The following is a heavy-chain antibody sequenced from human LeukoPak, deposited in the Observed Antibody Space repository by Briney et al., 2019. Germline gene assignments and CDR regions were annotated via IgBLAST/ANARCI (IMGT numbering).Heavy chain of an antibody. J-gene: IGHJ5*02. Sequence: SETLSLTCAVSGGSISGYYWSWIRQPAGKGLEWIGRIYTSGSTNYNPSLKSRVTMSVDTSKNQFSLKLSSVTAADTAVYYCARAEGYDILTGPDNWFDPWGQGTLVTVSS. CDR3: ARAEGYDILTGPDNWFDP. V-gene: IGHV4-4*07. CDR1: GGSISGYY. D-gene: IGHD3-9*01. CDR2: IYTSGST.